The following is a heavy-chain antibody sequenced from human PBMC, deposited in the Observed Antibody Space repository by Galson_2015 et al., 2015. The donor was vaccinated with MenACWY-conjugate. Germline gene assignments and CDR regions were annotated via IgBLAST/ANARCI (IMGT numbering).Heavy chain of an antibody. D-gene: IGHD3-3*01. CDR1: GFAFNSYG. CDR3: ARANRLSGYRNAFYYYYYMDV. CDR2: IWFEGTNK. Sequence: SLRLSCAASGFAFNSYGIHWVRQPPGRGLEWVAVIWFEGTNKYYADSVKGRFTVSRDNPKNTLYLQMNSLTAEDTAVYYCARANRLSGYRNAFYYYYYMDVWGKGTTVTVSS. J-gene: IGHJ6*03. V-gene: IGHV3-33*01.